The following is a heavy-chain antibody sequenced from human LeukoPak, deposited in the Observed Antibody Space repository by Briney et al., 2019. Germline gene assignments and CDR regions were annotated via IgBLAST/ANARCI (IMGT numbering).Heavy chain of an antibody. CDR1: GYTFTNYG. J-gene: IGHJ6*03. Sequence: ASVKVSCKASGYTFTNYGVSWVRQAPGQGLEWMGWISASNGKTRYAQKLQGRVTMTTDTSTSTAYMELRSLRSDDTALYYCAFGRRYTWNAGAYTPVRDVWGKGTTVTV. CDR3: AFGRRYTWNAGAYTPVRDV. D-gene: IGHD1-1*01. CDR2: ISASNGKT. V-gene: IGHV1-18*04.